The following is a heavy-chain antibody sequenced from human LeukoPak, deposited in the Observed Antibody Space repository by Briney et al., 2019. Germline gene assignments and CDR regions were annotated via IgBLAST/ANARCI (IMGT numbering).Heavy chain of an antibody. V-gene: IGHV4-59*01. Sequence: PSETLSLTCTVSGGSISSYYWSWIRQPPGKGLEWIGYIYYSGSTNCNPSPKSRVTISVDTSKNQFSLKLSSVTAADTAVYYCARVRIGFDYWGQGTLVTVSS. CDR1: GGSISSYY. CDR3: ARVRIGFDY. D-gene: IGHD2-15*01. J-gene: IGHJ4*02. CDR2: IYYSGST.